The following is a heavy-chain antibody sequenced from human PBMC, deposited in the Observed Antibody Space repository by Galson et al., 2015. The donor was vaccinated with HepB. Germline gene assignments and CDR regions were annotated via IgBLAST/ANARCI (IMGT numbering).Heavy chain of an antibody. V-gene: IGHV4-61*01. CDR2: ISYTGDT. J-gene: IGHJ3*02. CDR1: GGPVSSGNYY. D-gene: IGHD5-12*01. CDR3: ATSSLATILTAAPPGAFDI. Sequence: SETLSLTCTLSGGPVSSGNYYWSWIRQPPGKGLEWIGYISYTGDTKYNPSLKSRVTISGDTSKNQFSLKLSSVTAADTAVYYCATSSLATILTAAPPGAFDIWGQGTVFTVSS.